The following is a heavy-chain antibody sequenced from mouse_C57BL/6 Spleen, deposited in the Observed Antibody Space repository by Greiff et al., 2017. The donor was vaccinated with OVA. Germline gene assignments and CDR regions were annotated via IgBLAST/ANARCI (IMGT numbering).Heavy chain of an antibody. Sequence: VQLQQSGAELVKPGASVKLSCKSSGYTFTEYTIHWVKQRPGQGLEWIGWFYPGSGSIKYNEKFKDKATLTADKSSSTVYMELSRLTSEDSAVYFCARHERGVYDGYCYFDYWGKGTTLTVSS. J-gene: IGHJ2*01. D-gene: IGHD2-3*01. CDR1: GYTFTEYT. CDR2: FYPGSGSI. CDR3: ARHERGVYDGYCYFDY. V-gene: IGHV1-62-2*01.